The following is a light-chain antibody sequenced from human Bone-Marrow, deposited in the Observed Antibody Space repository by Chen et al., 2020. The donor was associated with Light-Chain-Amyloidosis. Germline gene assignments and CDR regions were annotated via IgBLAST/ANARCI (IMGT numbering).Light chain of an antibody. CDR3: CSHAGSFIWV. J-gene: IGLJ3*02. V-gene: IGLV2-23*02. CDR1: SNDIGSYDL. Sequence: QSALTQPASVSGSPGQSITLSCTGTSNDIGSYDLISWYQQHPGNAPRVIIYDVNKRPSGVSNRVSGSKSGNTASLTISGLQAEDEANYYCCSHAGSFIWVFGGGTKVTVL. CDR2: DVN.